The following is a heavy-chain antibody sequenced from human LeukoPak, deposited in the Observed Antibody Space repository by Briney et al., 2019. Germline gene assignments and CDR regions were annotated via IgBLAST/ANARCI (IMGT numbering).Heavy chain of an antibody. CDR1: GLTFSTYG. CDR3: AKDTTGGWSGYFDS. J-gene: IGHJ4*02. CDR2: IGHDGSSE. Sequence: PGGSLRLSCAASGLTFSTYGVHWVRQAPGKGLEWAAVIGHDGSSEFYADSVKGRFSISRDDSKNTVSLQMNSLRAEDTALYYCAKDTTGGWSGYFDSWGQGILVTVSS. D-gene: IGHD6-19*01. V-gene: IGHV3-33*06.